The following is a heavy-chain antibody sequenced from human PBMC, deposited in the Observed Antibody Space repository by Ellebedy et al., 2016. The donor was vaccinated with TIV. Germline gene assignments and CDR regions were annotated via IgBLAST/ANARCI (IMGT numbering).Heavy chain of an antibody. CDR2: FYSGGST. CDR3: VKDRGSYRCFDY. V-gene: IGHV3-53*05. D-gene: IGHD3-16*02. CDR1: GFTVSASY. Sequence: GESLKISCEASGFTVSASYLSSVRQAPGKGLEWVSTFYSGGSTNYADSVKGRFTISRDNSKNTLYLQMSSLRAEDTAVYYCVKDRGSYRCFDYWGQGTLVTVSS. J-gene: IGHJ4*02.